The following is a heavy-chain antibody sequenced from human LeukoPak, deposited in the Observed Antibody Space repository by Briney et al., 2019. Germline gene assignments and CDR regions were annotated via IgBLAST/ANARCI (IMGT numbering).Heavy chain of an antibody. CDR3: ARSLRAGYYYDSSGSLRCHPNYYYYGMDV. D-gene: IGHD3-22*01. Sequence: ASVKVSCKASGYTFTSYDINWVRQATGQGLEWMGWMNPNSGNTGYAQKFQGRVTMTRNTSISTAYMELSSLRSEDTAVYYCARSLRAGYYYDSSGSLRCHPNYYYYGMDVWGQGTTVTVSS. V-gene: IGHV1-8*01. CDR1: GYTFTSYD. J-gene: IGHJ6*02. CDR2: MNPNSGNT.